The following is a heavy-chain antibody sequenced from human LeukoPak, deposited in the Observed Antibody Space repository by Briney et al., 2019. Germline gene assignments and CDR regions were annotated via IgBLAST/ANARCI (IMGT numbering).Heavy chain of an antibody. D-gene: IGHD2-2*01. CDR2: ISYDGSNK. CDR3: ARDPGVPAAMYYFDY. V-gene: IGHV3-30-3*01. Sequence: GRSLRLSCAASGFTFSSYAMHWVRQAPGEGLEWVAVISYDGSNKYYADSVKGRFTISRDNSKNTLYLQMNSLRAEDTAVYYCARDPGVPAAMYYFDYWGQGTLVTVSS. CDR1: GFTFSSYA. J-gene: IGHJ4*02.